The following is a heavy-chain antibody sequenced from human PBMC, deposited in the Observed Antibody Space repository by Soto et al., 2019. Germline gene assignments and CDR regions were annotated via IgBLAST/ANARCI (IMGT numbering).Heavy chain of an antibody. CDR2: IYYSGST. V-gene: IGHV4-30-4*01. D-gene: IGHD6-6*01. CDR1: GGSISSGDYY. CDR3: ARDRPIEYSSSEGDYGMDV. J-gene: IGHJ6*02. Sequence: QVQLQESGPGLVKPSQTLSLTCTVSGGSISSGDYYWSWIRQPPGKGLEWIGYIYYSGSTYYNPSXXSRVTISVDTXXNXFXXKLSAVTAADTAVYYCARDRPIEYSSSEGDYGMDVWGQGTTVTVSS.